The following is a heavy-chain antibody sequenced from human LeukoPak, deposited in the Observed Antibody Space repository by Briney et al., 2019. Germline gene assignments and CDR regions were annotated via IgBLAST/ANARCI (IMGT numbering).Heavy chain of an antibody. J-gene: IGHJ4*02. D-gene: IGHD3-10*01. CDR3: ARNVWFGEYWFDY. CDR2: ISGSGGST. CDR1: GFTFSSYA. Sequence: PGGSLRLSCAASGFTFSSYAMSWVRQAPGKGLEWVSAISGSGGSTYYADSVKGRFTISRDNSKNTLYLQMNSLRAEDTAVYYCARNVWFGEYWFDYWGQGTLVTVSS. V-gene: IGHV3-23*01.